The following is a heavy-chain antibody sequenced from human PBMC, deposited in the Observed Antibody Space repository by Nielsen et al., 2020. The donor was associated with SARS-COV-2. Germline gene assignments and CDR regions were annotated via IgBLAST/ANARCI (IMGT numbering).Heavy chain of an antibody. Sequence: SETLSLTCTVSGGSISSYYWSWIRQPPGKGLEWIGYIYYSGSTNYNPSLKSRVTISVDTSKNQFSLKLSSVTAADTAAYYCAREAPYGDYGSLDYWGQGTLVTVSS. CDR1: GGSISSYY. J-gene: IGHJ4*02. CDR2: IYYSGST. V-gene: IGHV4-59*01. D-gene: IGHD4-17*01. CDR3: AREAPYGDYGSLDY.